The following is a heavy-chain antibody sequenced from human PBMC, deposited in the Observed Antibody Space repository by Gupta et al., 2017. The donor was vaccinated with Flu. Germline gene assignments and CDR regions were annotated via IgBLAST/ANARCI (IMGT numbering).Heavy chain of an antibody. Sequence: MNWVRQAPGKGLEWVSYISSSGRNTYYADPVKGRFTVSRDNDNNSLFLEMNSQRGEDTAVYYCARYDGDGFDYWGQGTLVTVSS. D-gene: IGHD3-3*01. CDR2: ISSSGRNT. CDR3: ARYDGDGFDY. J-gene: IGHJ4*02. V-gene: IGHV3-48*03.